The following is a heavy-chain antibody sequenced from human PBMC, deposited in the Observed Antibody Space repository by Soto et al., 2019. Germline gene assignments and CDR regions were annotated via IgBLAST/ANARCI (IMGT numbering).Heavy chain of an antibody. Sequence: ASVKVSCKASGYTFISYDINWVRQATGQGLEWMGWMNPSSGNTGYAQKFQGRVTMTRNTSISTAYMDLSGLKSEDTAVYYCARGRNYGSGSPIDYYTGVWGKGTTVTVSS. J-gene: IGHJ6*03. CDR2: MNPSSGNT. V-gene: IGHV1-8*01. CDR1: GYTFISYD. D-gene: IGHD3-10*01. CDR3: ARGRNYGSGSPIDYYTGV.